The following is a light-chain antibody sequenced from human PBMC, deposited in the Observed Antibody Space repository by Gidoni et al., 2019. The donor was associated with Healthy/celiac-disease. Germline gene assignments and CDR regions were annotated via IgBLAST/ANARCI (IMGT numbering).Light chain of an antibody. J-gene: IGKJ4*01. Sequence: DIVIPQSPDSLAVSLGGRATVSCKSSRSVLHSSNNKNYVAWYQKKPGQPPKLLIYWASSRKSGVPDRFSGSGSGTDFTLTISRLQAEDVAVYYCHQNYSVPVTFGGGTKVEVK. CDR2: WAS. CDR1: RSVLHSSNNKNY. V-gene: IGKV4-1*01. CDR3: HQNYSVPVT.